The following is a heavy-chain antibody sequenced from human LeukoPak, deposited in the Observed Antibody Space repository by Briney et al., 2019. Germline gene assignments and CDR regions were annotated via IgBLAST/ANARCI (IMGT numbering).Heavy chain of an antibody. V-gene: IGHV3-66*01. Sequence: GGSLRLSCAASGFTVSSNYMSWVRQAPGKGLEWVSVIYSGGSTYYADSVKGRFTISRDNSKNTLYLQMNSRRAEDTAVYYCARDTGRVYYYGMDVWGQGTTVTVSS. CDR3: ARDTGRVYYYGMDV. J-gene: IGHJ6*02. D-gene: IGHD3-10*01. CDR1: GFTVSSNY. CDR2: IYSGGST.